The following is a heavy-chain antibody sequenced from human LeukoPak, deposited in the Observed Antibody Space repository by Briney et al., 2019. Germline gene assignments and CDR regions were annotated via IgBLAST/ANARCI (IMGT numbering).Heavy chain of an antibody. CDR3: ARDLVVVGAPGWFDY. Sequence: ASVKVSCKASGYTFTGYYMHWVRQAPGQGLEWMGWINPNSGGTNYAQKFQGRVTMTRDTSISTAYMELSRLRSDDTAVYYCARDLVVVGAPGWFDYWGQGTLVTVSS. V-gene: IGHV1-2*02. CDR2: INPNSGGT. J-gene: IGHJ4*02. D-gene: IGHD2-15*01. CDR1: GYTFTGYY.